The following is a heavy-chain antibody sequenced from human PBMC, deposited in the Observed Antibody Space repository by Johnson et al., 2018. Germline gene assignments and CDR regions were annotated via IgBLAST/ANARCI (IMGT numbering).Heavy chain of an antibody. V-gene: IGHV3-48*01. CDR2: IRRTSNDI. J-gene: IGHJ1*01. CDR1: GFAFDTYN. CDR3: ASGRRAAAGMAQYFQH. Sequence: VQLVQSGGGLVQPGGSLRLSCAASGFAFDTYNMNWVRQAPGKGLEWVSYIRRTSNDIYYADSVKGRFTISRDNSKNSMYLQMNSLRAEDTAVYYWASGRRAAAGMAQYFQHWGQGTLVTVSS. D-gene: IGHD6-13*01.